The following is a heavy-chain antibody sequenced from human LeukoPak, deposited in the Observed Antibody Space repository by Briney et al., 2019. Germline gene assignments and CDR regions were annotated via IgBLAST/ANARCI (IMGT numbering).Heavy chain of an antibody. J-gene: IGHJ4*02. D-gene: IGHD6-6*01. CDR3: ASWTSSSSNY. Sequence: GGSLRLSCAASGFTFSTYWMSWVRQAPGKGLEWVSYISSSGSTIYYADSVKGRFTISRDNAKNSLSLQMNSLRAEDTAVYYCASWTSSSSNYWGQGTLVTVSS. CDR2: ISSSGSTI. CDR1: GFTFSTYW. V-gene: IGHV3-48*04.